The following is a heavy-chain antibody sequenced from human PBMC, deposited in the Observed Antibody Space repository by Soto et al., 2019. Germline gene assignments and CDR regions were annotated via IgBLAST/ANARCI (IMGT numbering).Heavy chain of an antibody. D-gene: IGHD6-13*01. J-gene: IGHJ3*02. CDR2: LHYSGST. Sequence: QVQLRESGPGLVKPSETLSLTCTVSGDSISSYFWSWIRQPPGKGLDWIGYLHYSGSTNYNPSLKMLFTPALDMHQNQFSLMLSSVTAAATAVYYCARANQIAPKRNAFYIWGQRTLLTVAS. CDR3: ARANQIAPKRNAFYI. V-gene: IGHV4-59*01. CDR1: GDSISSYF.